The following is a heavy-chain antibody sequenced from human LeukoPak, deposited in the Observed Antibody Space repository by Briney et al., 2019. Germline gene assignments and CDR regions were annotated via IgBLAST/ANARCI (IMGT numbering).Heavy chain of an antibody. V-gene: IGHV3-23*01. CDR1: GFTFSIYA. CDR3: AKDNSGSCDPDY. D-gene: IGHD1-26*01. Sequence: GGALRLSCAASGFTFSIYAMSWVRQARGKGLEWVSALSGSGGSTFYADSVKGRFPISRDNSKNTLHLQMNSLRADDTAVYYCAKDNSGSCDPDYWGQGTLVTVSS. J-gene: IGHJ4*02. CDR2: LSGSGGST.